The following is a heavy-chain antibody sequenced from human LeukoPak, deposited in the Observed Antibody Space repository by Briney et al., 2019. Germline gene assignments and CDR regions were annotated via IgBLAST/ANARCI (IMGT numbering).Heavy chain of an antibody. V-gene: IGHV4-30-2*01. J-gene: IGHJ3*02. CDR3: ARKQGTWLVPDDAFDI. CDR2: IYHSGST. D-gene: IGHD6-19*01. Sequence: SETLSLTCAVSGGSISSGGYSWSWIRQPPGKGLEWIGYIYHSGSTYYNPSLKSRVTISVDRSKNQFSLKLSSVTAADTAVYYCARKQGTWLVPDDAFDIWGQGTMVTVSS. CDR1: GGSISSGGYS.